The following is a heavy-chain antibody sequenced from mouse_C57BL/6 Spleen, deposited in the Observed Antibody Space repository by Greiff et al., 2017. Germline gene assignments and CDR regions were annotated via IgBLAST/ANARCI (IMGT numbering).Heavy chain of an antibody. J-gene: IGHJ3*01. V-gene: IGHV1-81*01. D-gene: IGHD2-2*01. CDR2: IYPRSGNT. CDR1: GYTFTSYG. CDR3: ARSGYGYDEGAWFAY. Sequence: VQRVESGAELARPGASVKLSCKASGYTFTSYGISWVKQRTGQGLEWIGEIYPRSGNTYYNEKFKGKATLTADKSSSKAYMELRSLTSEDSAVYFCARSGYGYDEGAWFAYWGQGTLVTVSA.